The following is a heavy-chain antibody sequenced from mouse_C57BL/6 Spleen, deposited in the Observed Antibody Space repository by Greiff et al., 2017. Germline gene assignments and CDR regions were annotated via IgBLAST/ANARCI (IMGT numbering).Heavy chain of an antibody. V-gene: IGHV5-17*01. CDR1: GFSFSGYG. CDR3: ATGGFFDY. Sequence: EVKLVESGGGLVEPGGSLTLSCAASGFSFSGYGMHWVRQAPEKGLEWVAYISSGSSTIYYSDPVKGRFTISRDKAKNTLFLQMTSLRSEDTAMYYWATGGFFDYWGQGTTLTVSS. J-gene: IGHJ2*01. CDR2: ISSGSSTI.